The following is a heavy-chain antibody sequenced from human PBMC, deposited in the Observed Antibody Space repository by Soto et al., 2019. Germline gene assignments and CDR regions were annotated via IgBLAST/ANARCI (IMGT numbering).Heavy chain of an antibody. Sequence: EVQLVESGGGVVQPGGSLRLSCAASGFTVINYDMVWVRQAPGKGLEWVSFITINAKTINYVDAVKGRFTISRDNAKNSVNLQMNSLRDEDTAVYYCARSVGGGHWDYWGPGTLVTVSS. CDR3: ARSVGGGHWDY. D-gene: IGHD3-16*01. CDR2: ITINAKTI. J-gene: IGHJ4*02. CDR1: GFTVINYD. V-gene: IGHV3-48*02.